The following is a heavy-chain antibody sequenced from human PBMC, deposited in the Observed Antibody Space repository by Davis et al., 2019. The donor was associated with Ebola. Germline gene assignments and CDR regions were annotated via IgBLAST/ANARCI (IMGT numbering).Heavy chain of an antibody. CDR2: IYYSGST. Sequence: PSETLSLTCTVSGGSISSYYWSWIRQPPGKGLEWIGYIYYSGSTNYNPSLKSRDTISVDTSKNQFSLKLSSVTAADTAVYYCARYYYDSSGYYRWFDPWGQGTLVTVSS. CDR1: GGSISSYY. J-gene: IGHJ5*02. CDR3: ARYYYDSSGYYRWFDP. D-gene: IGHD3-22*01. V-gene: IGHV4-59*12.